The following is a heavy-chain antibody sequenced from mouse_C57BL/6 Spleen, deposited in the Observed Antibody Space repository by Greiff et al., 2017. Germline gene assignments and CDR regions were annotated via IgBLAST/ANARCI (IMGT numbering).Heavy chain of an antibody. CDR1: GYTFTSYW. V-gene: IGHV1-64*01. J-gene: IGHJ4*01. D-gene: IGHD1-1*01. Sequence: QVQLQQPGAELVKPGASVKLSCKASGYTFTSYWMHWVKQRPGQGLEWIGIIHPNSGSTNYNEKFKSKATLTVDKSSSTAYMQRSSLTSEDSAVYYCARKCHYYGSSYEAMDYWGQGTSVTVSS. CDR3: ARKCHYYGSSYEAMDY. CDR2: IHPNSGST.